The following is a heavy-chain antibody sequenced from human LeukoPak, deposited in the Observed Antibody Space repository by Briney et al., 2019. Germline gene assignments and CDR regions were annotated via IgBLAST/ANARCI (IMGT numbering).Heavy chain of an antibody. D-gene: IGHD3-10*01. Sequence: PSETLSLTRTVSRGSISSGSYYWSWLRQPAGKGLEWIGRIYTSGSTNYNPSLKSRVAISVGTSKNRFSLKLSSVTAADTAVYYCARAIVRGFRDSGYFDYWGQGTLVTVSS. CDR1: RGSISSGSYY. CDR2: IYTSGST. CDR3: ARAIVRGFRDSGYFDY. J-gene: IGHJ4*02. V-gene: IGHV4-61*02.